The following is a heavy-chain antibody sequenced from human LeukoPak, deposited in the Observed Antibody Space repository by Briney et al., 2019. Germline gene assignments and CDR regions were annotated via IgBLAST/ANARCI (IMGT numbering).Heavy chain of an antibody. CDR1: GGSISSSSYY. Sequence: SETLSLTCTVSGGSISSSSYYWGWIRQPPGKGLEWIGEINHSGSTNYNPSLKSRVTISVDTPKSQFSLKLSSVTAADTAVYYCARGHVQTYKYSYGMTLFYWGQGTLVTVSS. CDR3: ARGHVQTYKYSYGMTLFY. V-gene: IGHV4-39*07. D-gene: IGHD5-18*01. J-gene: IGHJ4*02. CDR2: INHSGST.